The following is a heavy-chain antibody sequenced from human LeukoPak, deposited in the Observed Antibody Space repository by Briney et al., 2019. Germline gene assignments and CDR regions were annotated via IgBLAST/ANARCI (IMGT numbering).Heavy chain of an antibody. CDR2: ISYDGSNK. D-gene: IGHD3-3*01. J-gene: IGHJ4*02. V-gene: IGHV3-30*01. CDR1: GFTFSSYA. CDR3: ARDPQYYDFWSGYYYN. Sequence: GGSLRLSCVASGFTFSSYAMQWVSQAPGKGLEWVAVISYDGSNKYYADSEKGRFTISRDNSKNTLYLQMNSLRAEDTAVYYCARDPQYYDFWSGYYYNWGQGTLVTVSS.